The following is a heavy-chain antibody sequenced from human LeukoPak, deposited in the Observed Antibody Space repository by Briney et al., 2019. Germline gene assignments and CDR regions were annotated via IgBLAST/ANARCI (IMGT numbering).Heavy chain of an antibody. Sequence: GASVKVSCKASGYTFTGYYMHWVRQAPGQGLEWMGWINPKSGGTNYAQKFQGWVTMTRDTSISTAYMELSRLRSDDTAVYYCARVGGYDYYYFDYWGQGTLVTVSS. V-gene: IGHV1-2*04. CDR3: ARVGGYDYYYFDY. CDR2: INPKSGGT. CDR1: GYTFTGYY. J-gene: IGHJ4*02. D-gene: IGHD5-12*01.